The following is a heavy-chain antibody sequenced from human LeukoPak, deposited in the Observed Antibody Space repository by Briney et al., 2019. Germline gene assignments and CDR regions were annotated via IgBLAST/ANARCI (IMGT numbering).Heavy chain of an antibody. CDR1: GGSISSYY. Sequence: SETLSLTCTVSGGSISSYYWNWIRQPPGKGLEWIGYIDYSGSTNYNPSLRSRVTISLDTSKNQFSLRLTSVTAADTAVYYCARVLGYCTNGVCRGAWFDPWGQGTLVTVSS. V-gene: IGHV4-59*01. CDR3: ARVLGYCTNGVCRGAWFDP. D-gene: IGHD2-8*01. J-gene: IGHJ5*02. CDR2: IDYSGST.